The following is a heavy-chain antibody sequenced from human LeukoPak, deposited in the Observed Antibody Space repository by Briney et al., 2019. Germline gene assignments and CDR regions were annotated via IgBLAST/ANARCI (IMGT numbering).Heavy chain of an antibody. CDR2: IYYSGST. CDR3: ARGLKLHLVDGMDY. V-gene: IGHV4-59*01. D-gene: IGHD3-9*01. CDR1: SGSCSSES. Sequence: SETTPTTYTISSGSCSSESWNWIRQPPGKGLEWIGYIYYSGSTNYNPSLNSRLTISVDTSKNQFSLKLSSVTAADTAVYYCARGLKLHLVDGMDYVSQGTTGTVSS. J-gene: IGHJ6*02.